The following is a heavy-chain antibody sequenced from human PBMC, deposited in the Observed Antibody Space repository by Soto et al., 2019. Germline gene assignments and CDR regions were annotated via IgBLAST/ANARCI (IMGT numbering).Heavy chain of an antibody. D-gene: IGHD6-19*01. CDR3: ARQPLQQWLVILPPPRSVEI. CDR1: GGSISTSSYY. Sequence: TLSLTSTVSGGSISTSSYYQSWLREPPEKGLEWIGRIYYSGSTYYTQSLKSRVTMSVDTSKTHLSLKLSSVTAADTAVDYCARQPLQQWLVILPPPRSVEIWRQGTMVTVSS. J-gene: IGHJ3*02. V-gene: IGHV4-39*02. CDR2: IYYSGST.